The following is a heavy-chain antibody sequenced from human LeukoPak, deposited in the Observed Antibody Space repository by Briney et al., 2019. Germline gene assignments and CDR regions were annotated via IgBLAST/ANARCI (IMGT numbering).Heavy chain of an antibody. CDR1: GYTFTGYC. CDR3: ARIMEYYDFTPRGFDI. V-gene: IGHV1-2*02. D-gene: IGHD3/OR15-3a*01. Sequence: ASVKVSCKASGYTFTGYCMHWVRQAPGQGLEWMGWINPKSGGTNYAQKFQDRVTMNRDTSITTPYMELSRLTSDDTAIYYCARIMEYYDFTPRGFDIWGQGTMVAVSS. J-gene: IGHJ3*02. CDR2: INPKSGGT.